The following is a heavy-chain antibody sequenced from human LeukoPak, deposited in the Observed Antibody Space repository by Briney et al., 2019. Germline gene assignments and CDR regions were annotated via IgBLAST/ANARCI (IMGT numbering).Heavy chain of an antibody. CDR3: AFLSGRGSSTHYFDY. V-gene: IGHV1-69*05. CDR2: IIPIFGTA. Sequence: SVKVSCKASGGTFSSYAISWVRHAPGQGLEWMGGIIPIFGTANYAQKFQGRVTITTDESTSTAYMELSSLRSEDTAVYYCAFLSGRGSSTHYFDYWGQGTLVTVSS. J-gene: IGHJ4*02. CDR1: GGTFSSYA. D-gene: IGHD6-13*01.